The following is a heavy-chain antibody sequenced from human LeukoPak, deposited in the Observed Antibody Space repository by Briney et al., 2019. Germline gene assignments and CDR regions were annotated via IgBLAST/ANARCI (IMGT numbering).Heavy chain of an antibody. CDR1: GYTFTSYY. J-gene: IGHJ4*02. CDR3: ARGGGDLYDYGDSSVDY. Sequence: ASVKVSCKATGYTFTSYYMHWVRQAPGKGLEWMGIINPSGGSTSYAQKFQGRVTMTRDTSTSTVYMELSSLRSEDTAVYYCARGGGDLYDYGDSSVDYWGQGTLVTVSS. V-gene: IGHV1-46*01. CDR2: INPSGGST. D-gene: IGHD4-17*01.